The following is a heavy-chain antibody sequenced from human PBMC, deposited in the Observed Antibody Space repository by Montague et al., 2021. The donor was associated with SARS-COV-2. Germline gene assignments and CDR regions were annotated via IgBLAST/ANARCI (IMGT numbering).Heavy chain of an antibody. D-gene: IGHD3-9*01. Sequence: SETLSLTCVVSGDSTSTDNWWTWVRQPPGKGLEWIGSIYYSRSTYYNPSLKSRVTISVDTSKNQFSLKLSPVTAAATAVYYCARDGSLRFEILIGHRHYYYGIDVWGQGTPVTVSS. J-gene: IGHJ6*02. V-gene: IGHV4-4*02. CDR3: ARDGSLRFEILIGHRHYYYGIDV. CDR1: GDSTSTDNW. CDR2: IYYSRST.